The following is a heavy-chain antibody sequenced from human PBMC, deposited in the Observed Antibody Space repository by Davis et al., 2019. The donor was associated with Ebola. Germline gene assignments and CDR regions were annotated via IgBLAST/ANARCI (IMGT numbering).Heavy chain of an antibody. D-gene: IGHD5-18*01. CDR2: ISSSSSYI. CDR3: AREDTAEGDY. CDR1: GFTFSSNS. Sequence: PGGSLRLSCAASGFTFSSNSMNWVRQAPGKGLEWVSSISSSSSYIYYADSVKGRFTISRDNAKNSLYLQMNSLRAEDTAVYYCAREDTAEGDYWGQGTLVTVSS. V-gene: IGHV3-21*01. J-gene: IGHJ4*02.